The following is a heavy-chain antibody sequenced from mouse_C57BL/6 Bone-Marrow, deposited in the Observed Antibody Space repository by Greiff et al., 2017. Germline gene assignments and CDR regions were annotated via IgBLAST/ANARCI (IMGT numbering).Heavy chain of an antibody. Sequence: QVQLKQPGAELVKPGASVKLSCKASGYTFTSYWMHWVKQRPGQGLEWIGKIDPSDSYTNYNQKFKGKSTLTVDKSSSTAYMQLSSLPSEDSAVYYCTRCYGLIDYWGQGTTVTVSS. J-gene: IGHJ2*01. D-gene: IGHD1-2*01. CDR3: TRCYGLIDY. CDR2: IDPSDSYT. CDR1: GYTFTSYW. V-gene: IGHV1-69*01.